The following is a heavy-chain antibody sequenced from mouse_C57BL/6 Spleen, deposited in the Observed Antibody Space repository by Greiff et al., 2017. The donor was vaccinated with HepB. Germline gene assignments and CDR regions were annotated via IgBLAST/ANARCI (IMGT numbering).Heavy chain of an antibody. CDR1: GYAFSSYW. D-gene: IGHD2-5*01. J-gene: IGHJ1*03. Sequence: QVQLKESGAELVKPGASVKISCKASGYAFSSYWMNWVKQRPGKGLEWIGQIYPGDGDTNYNGKFKGKATLTADKSSSTAYMQLSSLTSEDSAVYFCASTSNYEYFDVWGTGTTVTVSS. V-gene: IGHV1-80*01. CDR2: IYPGDGDT. CDR3: ASTSNYEYFDV.